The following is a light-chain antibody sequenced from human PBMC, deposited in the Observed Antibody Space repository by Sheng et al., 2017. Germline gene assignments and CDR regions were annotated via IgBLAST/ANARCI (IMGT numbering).Light chain of an antibody. J-gene: IGKJ3*01. V-gene: IGKV1-5*03. CDR2: KAS. CDR3: QQYNDWPPA. Sequence: DIQMTQSPSTLSASVGDRVTITCRASQSISSSLAWYQQKPGRAPKLLIYKASTLESGVPSRFSGSGSGTEFILTISSLQSEDFAVYYCQQYNDWPPAFGPGTRVDIK. CDR1: QSISSS.